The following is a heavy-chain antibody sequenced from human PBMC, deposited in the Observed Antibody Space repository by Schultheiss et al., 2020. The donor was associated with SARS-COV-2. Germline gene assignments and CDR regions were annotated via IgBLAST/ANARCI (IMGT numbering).Heavy chain of an antibody. CDR1: GESFTGYY. CDR2: INHSGST. V-gene: IGHV4-34*01. D-gene: IGHD3-22*01. J-gene: IGHJ4*02. Sequence: SQTLSLTCAVYGESFTGYYWSWIRQPPGKGLEWIGEINHSGSTNYNPSLKSRVTISVDTSKNRFSLNLSSVTAADTAVYYCAREPGDSSGYYPHWGQGTLVTVSS. CDR3: AREPGDSSGYYPH.